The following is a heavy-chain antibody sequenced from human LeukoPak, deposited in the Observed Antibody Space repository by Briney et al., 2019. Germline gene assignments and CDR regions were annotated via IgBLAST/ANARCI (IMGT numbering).Heavy chain of an antibody. Sequence: GGSLRLSCAASGFTFSSYAMHWVRQAPGKGLEWVAVISYDGSNKYYADSVKGRFTISRDNSKNTLYLQMNSLRAEDTAVYYCAKDSARVDSSGWSYWGQGTLVTVSS. D-gene: IGHD6-19*01. V-gene: IGHV3-30*04. CDR2: ISYDGSNK. CDR1: GFTFSSYA. CDR3: AKDSARVDSSGWSY. J-gene: IGHJ4*02.